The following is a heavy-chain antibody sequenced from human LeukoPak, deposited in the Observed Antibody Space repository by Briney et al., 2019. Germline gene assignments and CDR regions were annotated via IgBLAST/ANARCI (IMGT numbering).Heavy chain of an antibody. Sequence: GGSLRLSCAASGFTSSSYIMNWVRQAPAKGLEWVSSISSISSYIYYADSVKGRFTISRDNAKNSLYLQMSSLRAEDTAVYHCARDRVLMVYAMDYYYYMDVWGKGTTVTVSS. D-gene: IGHD2-8*01. CDR1: GFTSSSYI. CDR3: ARDRVLMVYAMDYYYYMDV. CDR2: ISSISSYI. V-gene: IGHV3-21*01. J-gene: IGHJ6*03.